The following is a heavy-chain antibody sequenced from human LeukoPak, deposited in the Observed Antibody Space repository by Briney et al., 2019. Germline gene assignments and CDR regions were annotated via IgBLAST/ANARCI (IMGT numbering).Heavy chain of an antibody. Sequence: GASVKVSCKASGGTFSSYAISWVRQAPGQGLEWMRRIIPILGIANYAQKFQGRVTITADKSTSTAYMELSSLRSEDTAVYYCARGYGGGRNYYFDYWGQGTLVTVSS. J-gene: IGHJ4*02. D-gene: IGHD3-16*01. CDR2: IIPILGIA. CDR3: ARGYGGGRNYYFDY. CDR1: GGTFSSYA. V-gene: IGHV1-69*04.